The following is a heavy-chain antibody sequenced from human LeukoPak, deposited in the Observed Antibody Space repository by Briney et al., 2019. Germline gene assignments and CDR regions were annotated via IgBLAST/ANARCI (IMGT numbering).Heavy chain of an antibody. Sequence: GESLKISCKGSGYSFTSYWIGWVRQMPGKGLEWMGTIYPGDSDTRYSPSFQGQVTISADKSISTAYLQWSSLKASDTAMYYCARQAYDFWSGPNNWFDPWGQGTLVTVSS. CDR1: GYSFTSYW. CDR3: ARQAYDFWSGPNNWFDP. D-gene: IGHD3-3*01. V-gene: IGHV5-51*01. CDR2: IYPGDSDT. J-gene: IGHJ5*02.